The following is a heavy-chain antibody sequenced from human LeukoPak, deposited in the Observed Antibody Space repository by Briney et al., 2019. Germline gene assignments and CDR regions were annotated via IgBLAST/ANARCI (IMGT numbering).Heavy chain of an antibody. CDR2: IYRSGST. Sequence: SETLSLTCAVYGGSFSGYYWSWIRQPAGKGLEWIGCIYRSGSTNYNPSLKSRVTISVDTSKNQFSLKLSSVTAADTAVYYCARHLSGYSMYYFDYWGQGSLVTVSS. CDR3: ARHLSGYSMYYFDY. CDR1: GGSFSGYY. J-gene: IGHJ4*02. D-gene: IGHD3-22*01. V-gene: IGHV4-59*10.